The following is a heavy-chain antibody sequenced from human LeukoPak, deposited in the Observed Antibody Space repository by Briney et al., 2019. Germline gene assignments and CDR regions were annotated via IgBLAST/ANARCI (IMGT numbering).Heavy chain of an antibody. CDR2: IWYDGSNK. D-gene: IGHD4-17*01. J-gene: IGHJ6*02. CDR3: ARGGRTTWHGMDV. CDR1: GFTFSTYG. V-gene: IGHV3-33*01. Sequence: HPGGSLRLSCGASGFTFSTYGMHWVRQAPGKGLEWVAVIWYDGSNKNYADSVKGRFTISRDNSKNTLYLQMNSLRAEDTAVYYCARGGRTTWHGMDVWGQGTTVTVSS.